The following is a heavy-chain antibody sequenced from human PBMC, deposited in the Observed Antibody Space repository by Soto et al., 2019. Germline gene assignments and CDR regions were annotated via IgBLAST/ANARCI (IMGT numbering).Heavy chain of an antibody. V-gene: IGHV3-74*01. J-gene: IGHJ6*02. D-gene: IGHD3-10*01. Sequence: GGSLRLSCASSGFTFSSYWMHWVRQAPGKGLVWVSRINIDGSSTSYADSVKGRFTISRDNAKNTLYLKMNSLRAEETAVYYCARAPPGGASIKLYGLDVWGQGTTVTVSS. CDR3: ARAPPGGASIKLYGLDV. CDR2: INIDGSST. CDR1: GFTFSSYW.